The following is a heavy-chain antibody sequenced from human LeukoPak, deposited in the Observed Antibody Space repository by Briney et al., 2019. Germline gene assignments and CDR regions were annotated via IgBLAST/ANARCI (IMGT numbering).Heavy chain of an antibody. CDR3: ARGLITMVRGVTDY. CDR1: GGSFSGYY. J-gene: IGHJ4*02. Sequence: PSETLSLTCAVYGGSFSGYYWSWIRQSPGKGLEWIGEINHSGSTNYNPSLKSRVTISVDTSKNQFSLKLSSVTAADTAVYYCARGLITMVRGVTDYWGQGTLVTVSS. V-gene: IGHV4-34*01. CDR2: INHSGST. D-gene: IGHD3-10*01.